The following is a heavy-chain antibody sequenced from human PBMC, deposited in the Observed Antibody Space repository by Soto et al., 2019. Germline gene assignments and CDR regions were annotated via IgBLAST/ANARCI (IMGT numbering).Heavy chain of an antibody. CDR3: ARDRPGDFTMVRGVTNWFDP. CDR1: GGTFSSYA. D-gene: IGHD3-10*01. J-gene: IGHJ5*02. V-gene: IGHV1-69*13. CDR2: IIPIFGTA. Sequence: SVKVSCKASGGTFSSYAISWVRQAPGQGLEWMGGIIPIFGTANYAQKFQGRVTITADESTSTAYMELSSLRSEDTAVYYCARDRPGDFTMVRGVTNWFDPWGQGTLVTVSS.